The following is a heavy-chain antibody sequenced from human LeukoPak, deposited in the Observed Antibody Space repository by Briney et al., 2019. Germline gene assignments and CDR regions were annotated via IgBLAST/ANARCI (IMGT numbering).Heavy chain of an antibody. Sequence: GGSLRLSCAASGFTFSSYGMHWVRQAPGKGLEWVAVISYDGSNKYYADSVKGRFTISRDNSKNTLYLQMNSLRAEDTAVYYCAREAANWGFDYWGQGTLVTVSS. V-gene: IGHV3-30*03. J-gene: IGHJ4*02. CDR2: ISYDGSNK. CDR1: GFTFSSYG. D-gene: IGHD7-27*01. CDR3: AREAANWGFDY.